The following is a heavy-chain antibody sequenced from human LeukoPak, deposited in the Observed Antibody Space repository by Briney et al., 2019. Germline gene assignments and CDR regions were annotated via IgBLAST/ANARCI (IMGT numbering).Heavy chain of an antibody. CDR2: IRSKAYGGTT. CDR3: ARDRGSSGRLHNMGYFDY. J-gene: IGHJ4*02. CDR1: GFTFGDYA. V-gene: IGHV3-49*04. Sequence: PGGSLRLSCTASGFTFGDYAMSWVRQAPGKGLEWVGFIRSKAYGGTTEYAASVKGRFTISRDDSKSIAYLQMNSLRAEDTAVYYCARDRGSSGRLHNMGYFDYWGQGTLVTVSS. D-gene: IGHD6-19*01.